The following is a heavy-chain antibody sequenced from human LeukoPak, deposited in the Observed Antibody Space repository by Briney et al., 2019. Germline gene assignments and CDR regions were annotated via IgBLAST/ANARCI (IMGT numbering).Heavy chain of an antibody. CDR1: GFTFNSYS. V-gene: IGHV3-48*01. D-gene: IGHD1-26*01. CDR3: AKDPIFSGSYGVFDY. CDR2: ISTGSSTI. Sequence: PGGSLRLSCVASGFTFNSYSMNWVRQAPGKGPEWISYISTGSSTIYYADSAEGRFTISRDNSKNTLYLQMNSLRAGDTAVYYCAKDPIFSGSYGVFDYWGLGTLVTVSS. J-gene: IGHJ4*02.